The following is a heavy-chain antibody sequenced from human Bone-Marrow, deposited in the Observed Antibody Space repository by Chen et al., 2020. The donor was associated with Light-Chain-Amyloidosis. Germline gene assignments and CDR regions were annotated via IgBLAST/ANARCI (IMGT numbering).Heavy chain of an antibody. CDR2: IYPDDSDA. Sequence: EVQLEQSGPEVKKPGEYLKISCKGSGYTFPNYWIGWVRQMPGKGLEWRGVIYPDDSDARYIPSFEGQVTISADKSITAAYLQWRSLKASDTAMYYCARRRDGYNFDYWGQGTLVTVSS. J-gene: IGHJ4*02. D-gene: IGHD5-12*01. CDR3: ARRRDGYNFDY. CDR1: GYTFPNYW. V-gene: IGHV5-51*01.